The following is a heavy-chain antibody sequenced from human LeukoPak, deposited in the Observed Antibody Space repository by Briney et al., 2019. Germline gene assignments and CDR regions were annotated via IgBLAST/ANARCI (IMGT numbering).Heavy chain of an antibody. CDR1: RFSFSTYP. CDR2: ISTSGSGDVT. CDR3: AKSLFTSATGTGRAFHI. J-gene: IGHJ3*02. Sequence: GGSLRLSCAASRFSFSTYPMGWVRQAPGKGLEWVSSISTSGSGDVTFHADPVKGRFTISRDNSKNTLYLQMTSLRAEDTAEYYCAKSLFTSATGTGRAFHIWGHGTMVTVSS. V-gene: IGHV3-23*01. D-gene: IGHD1-1*01.